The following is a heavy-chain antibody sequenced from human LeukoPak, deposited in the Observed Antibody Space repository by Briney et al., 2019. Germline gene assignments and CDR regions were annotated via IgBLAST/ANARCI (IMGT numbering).Heavy chain of an antibody. CDR3: ARDATKDGYNSYFDY. Sequence: GGSLRLSCAASGFPFSDYYMSWIRQAPGKGLEWVAFMSSAGRTIYYADSVKGRFTISRDNAKKSLYLQMDSLRAEDTAVYYCARDATKDGYNSYFDYWGQGTLVTVSS. CDR1: GFPFSDYY. J-gene: IGHJ4*02. CDR2: MSSAGRTI. V-gene: IGHV3-11*04. D-gene: IGHD5-24*01.